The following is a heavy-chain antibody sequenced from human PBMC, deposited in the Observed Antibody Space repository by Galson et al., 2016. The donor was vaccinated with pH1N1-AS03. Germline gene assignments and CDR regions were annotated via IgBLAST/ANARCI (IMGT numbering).Heavy chain of an antibody. CDR3: ARHRLSVTHSFSTRGIDV. D-gene: IGHD5/OR15-5a*01. CDR1: GSSFTSYW. CDR2: IYPGDSYT. Sequence: QSGAEVTKPGESLKISCKGSGSSFTSYWIGWVRQMPGKGLEWMGIIYPGDSYTRYSPSFQGQVTISSDKSITTAYLQWSNLKASDTAMYYCARHRLSVTHSFSTRGIDVWGKGTTVTVSS. V-gene: IGHV5-51*01. J-gene: IGHJ6*04.